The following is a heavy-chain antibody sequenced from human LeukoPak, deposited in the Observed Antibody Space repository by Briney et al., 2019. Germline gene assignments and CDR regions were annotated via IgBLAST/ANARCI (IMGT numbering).Heavy chain of an antibody. V-gene: IGHV3-7*01. CDR3: ARESSSWYDGRFDY. CDR1: GFTFSSYW. CDR2: IKQDGSEK. Sequence: GGSLRLSCAASGFTFSSYWMSWVRQAPGKGLEGVAHIKQDGSEKYYVDSVKGRFTISRDNAKNSLYLQMNSLRAEDTAVYYCARESSSWYDGRFDYWGQGTLVTVSS. J-gene: IGHJ4*02. D-gene: IGHD6-13*01.